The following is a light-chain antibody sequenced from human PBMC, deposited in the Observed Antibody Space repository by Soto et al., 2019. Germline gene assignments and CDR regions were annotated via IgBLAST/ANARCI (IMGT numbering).Light chain of an antibody. V-gene: IGKV3D-15*01. CDR1: QSVSST. CDR3: QQSNNWPPIT. CDR2: GAS. Sequence: EIVLTQSPATLSVSPGERATLACRASQSVSSTLAWYQQKPGQAPRLLIYGASPRATGIPARFSGSGSGTEFTLTISSLQSEDFAVYYCQQSNNWPPITFGQGTRLEVK. J-gene: IGKJ5*01.